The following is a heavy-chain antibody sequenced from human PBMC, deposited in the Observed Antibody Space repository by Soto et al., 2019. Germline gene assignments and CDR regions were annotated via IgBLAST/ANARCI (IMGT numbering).Heavy chain of an antibody. CDR3: HVGISDAFDF. Sequence: TVGSLRLSCAASGFTFSSYWMSWVRQAPGKGLEWVAHIKQDGSEKYYADSVKGRFIISRDNAKNSLYLQMSSLRAEDTAVYYCHVGISDAFDFWGLGTMVTVSS. J-gene: IGHJ3*01. CDR2: IKQDGSEK. D-gene: IGHD1-26*01. CDR1: GFTFSSYW. V-gene: IGHV3-7*01.